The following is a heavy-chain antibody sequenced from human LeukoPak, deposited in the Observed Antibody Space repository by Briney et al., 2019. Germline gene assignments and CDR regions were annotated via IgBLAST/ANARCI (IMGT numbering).Heavy chain of an antibody. J-gene: IGHJ4*02. D-gene: IGHD2-21*02. V-gene: IGHV1-18*01. CDR3: ARVDIDIVVVTAADFDY. CDR1: GYTFTSYG. CDR2: ISAYNGNT. Sequence: ASVKVSCKASGYTFTSYGISWVRQAPGQGLEWMGWISAYNGNTNYAQKLQGRVTMTTDTSTSTAYMELRSLRSDDTAVYYCARVDIDIVVVTAADFDYWGQGTMVTVSS.